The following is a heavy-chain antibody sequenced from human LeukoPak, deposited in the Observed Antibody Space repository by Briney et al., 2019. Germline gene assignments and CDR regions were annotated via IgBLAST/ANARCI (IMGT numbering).Heavy chain of an antibody. Sequence: GGSLRLSCAASGFTFSSYAMSWVRQAPGKGLEWVSAISGSGGSTYYADSVKGRFTISRDNSKNTLYLQTNSLRAEDTAVYYCAKDLIRAFTMVPSYFDYWGQGTLVTVSS. CDR1: GFTFSSYA. D-gene: IGHD3-10*01. CDR2: ISGSGGST. V-gene: IGHV3-23*01. CDR3: AKDLIRAFTMVPSYFDY. J-gene: IGHJ4*02.